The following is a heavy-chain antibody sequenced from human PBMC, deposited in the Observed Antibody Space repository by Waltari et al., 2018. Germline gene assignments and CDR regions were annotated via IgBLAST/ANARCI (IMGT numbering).Heavy chain of an antibody. CDR2: SNHSGST. CDR3: ARGGGVGWYVDY. D-gene: IGHD6-19*01. J-gene: IGHJ4*02. Sequence: QVQLQQWGAGLLKPSETLSLTCAVYGGSFSGYYWSWIRQPPGQGLEWIGESNHSGSTNYNPSLKIRVTISVDTAKNQFSLKLSSVTAADTAVYYCARGGGVGWYVDYWGQGTLVTVSS. V-gene: IGHV4-34*01. CDR1: GGSFSGYY.